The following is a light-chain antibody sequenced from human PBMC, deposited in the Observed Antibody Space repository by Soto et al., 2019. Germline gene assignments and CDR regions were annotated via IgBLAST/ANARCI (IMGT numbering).Light chain of an antibody. J-gene: IGLJ1*01. CDR1: SSDVGAYNY. CDR3: ASYAGGNKV. Sequence: QSALTQPPSASGSPGQSVTISCTGSSSDVGAYNYVSWYQQLPGKAPKLIIYEVTKRPSGVPDRFSGSKSGNTASLTVSGLQAEAEADYYCASYAGGNKVFGTGTKLTVL. V-gene: IGLV2-8*01. CDR2: EVT.